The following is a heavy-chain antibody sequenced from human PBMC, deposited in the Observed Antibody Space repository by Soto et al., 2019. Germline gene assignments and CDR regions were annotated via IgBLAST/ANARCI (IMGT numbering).Heavy chain of an antibody. CDR2: IYHSGST. CDR3: ARGGLDCSGGSCLDYGMDV. Sequence: PSETLSLTCAVSGGSISSSNWWSWVRQPPGKGLEWIGEIYHSGSTNYNPSLKSRVTISVDKSKNQFSLKLSSVTAADTAVYYCARGGLDCSGGSCLDYGMDVWGQGTTVTVSS. V-gene: IGHV4-4*02. CDR1: GGSISSSNW. J-gene: IGHJ6*02. D-gene: IGHD2-15*01.